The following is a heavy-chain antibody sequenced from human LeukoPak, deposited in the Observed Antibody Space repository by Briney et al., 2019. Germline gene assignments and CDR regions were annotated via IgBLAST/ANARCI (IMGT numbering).Heavy chain of an antibody. D-gene: IGHD1-14*01. CDR1: GFSSGSSV. CDR2: ISGIGSYT. V-gene: IGHV3-23*01. J-gene: IGHJ3*02. CDR3: ARWKMDRKVVDVFDI. Sequence: RGALRDSRAASGFSSGSSVLGWVRPAPGEGLEWISSISGIGSYTYYANSGKGRFTISRDNSKNTVYQQMNSLRDEDTSVYYWARWKMDRKVVDVFDIWGQGTRVTVSS.